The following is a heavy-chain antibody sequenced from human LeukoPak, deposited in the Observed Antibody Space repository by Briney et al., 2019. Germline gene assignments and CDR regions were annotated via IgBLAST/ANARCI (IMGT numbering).Heavy chain of an antibody. Sequence: PSETLSLTCTVSGGSISSDFWSWIRQPPGKGLEWIGYITYSGSTNYNPSLRSRVTISINTSRNQFSLKLSSVTAADTAIYYCVRTYYYFPGSSSGSYNFDYWGQGTPVTVSS. CDR3: VRTYYYFPGSSSGSYNFDY. J-gene: IGHJ4*02. CDR1: GGSISSDF. D-gene: IGHD3-10*01. CDR2: ITYSGST. V-gene: IGHV4-59*01.